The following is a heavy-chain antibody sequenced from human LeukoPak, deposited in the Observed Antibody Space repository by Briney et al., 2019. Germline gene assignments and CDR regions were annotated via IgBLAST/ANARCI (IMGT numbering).Heavy chain of an antibody. D-gene: IGHD3-22*01. CDR1: GFTFSSYE. CDR2: ISSSGSTI. V-gene: IGHV3-48*03. Sequence: PGGSLRLSCAASGFTFSSYEMNWVRQAPGKGLEWVSYISSSGSTIYYADSVKGRFTISRDNAKNSLYLQMNSLRAEDTAVYYCARDRGYYDSSDGAFDIWGQGTMVTVSS. CDR3: ARDRGYYDSSDGAFDI. J-gene: IGHJ3*02.